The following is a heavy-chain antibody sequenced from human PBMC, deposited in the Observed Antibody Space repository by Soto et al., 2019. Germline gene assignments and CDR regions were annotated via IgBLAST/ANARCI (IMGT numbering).Heavy chain of an antibody. V-gene: IGHV3-48*01. CDR3: AREQPRSASSNWYFAY. D-gene: IGHD6-13*01. J-gene: IGHJ4*02. CDR2: ISSSSSII. Sequence: EVQLVDSGGGLVHSGGSLRLSCVASRFSFSSYGMNCVRQAPGKGLEWVSYISSSSSIIYYADSVKGRFTISRDNAKNSLYLQMNCLRAEDTAMYYCAREQPRSASSNWYFAYWGQGTLVTVSS. CDR1: RFSFSSYG.